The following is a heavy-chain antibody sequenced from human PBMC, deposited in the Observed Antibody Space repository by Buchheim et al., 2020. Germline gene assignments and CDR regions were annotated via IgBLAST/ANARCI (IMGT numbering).Heavy chain of an antibody. D-gene: IGHD3-10*01. V-gene: IGHV3-7*01. CDR3: ARDVPMVRRNYGYYYYYYMDV. Sequence: EVQLVESGGGLVQPGGSLRLSCAASGFTFSSYWMSWVRQAPGKGLEWVANIKQDGSEKYYVDSVKGRFTISRDNAKNSLYLQMSSLRAEDTAVYYCARDVPMVRRNYGYYYYYYMDVWGKG. CDR2: IKQDGSEK. CDR1: GFTFSSYW. J-gene: IGHJ6*03.